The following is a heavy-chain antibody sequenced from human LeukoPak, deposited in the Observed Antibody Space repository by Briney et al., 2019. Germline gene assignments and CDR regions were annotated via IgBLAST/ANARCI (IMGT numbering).Heavy chain of an antibody. V-gene: IGHV3-48*04. CDR2: ISGSGSTI. CDR3: ARELRVRGVIYRNYYYYMDV. D-gene: IGHD3-10*01. Sequence: PGGSLRLSCAASGFTFSSYFMNWVRQAPGKGLEWVSYISGSGSTIYYADSVKGRFTISRDNAKNSLYLQMNSLRAEDTAVYYCARELRVRGVIYRNYYYYMDVWGKGTTVTISS. CDR1: GFTFSSYF. J-gene: IGHJ6*03.